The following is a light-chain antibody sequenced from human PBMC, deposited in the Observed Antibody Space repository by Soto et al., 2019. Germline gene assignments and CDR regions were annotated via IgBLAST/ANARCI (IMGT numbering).Light chain of an antibody. J-gene: IGKJ2*01. CDR3: LQYGASPYT. CDR1: QTISSSY. Sequence: EIVLTQSPGTLSLSPGERATLSCRASQTISSSYLAWYQRKPGQAPRLLLYGPSTWATGIPDRFSASESETDCTLTISRLEPEDFAVYYCLQYGASPYTFGQGTKLEIK. CDR2: GPS. V-gene: IGKV3-20*01.